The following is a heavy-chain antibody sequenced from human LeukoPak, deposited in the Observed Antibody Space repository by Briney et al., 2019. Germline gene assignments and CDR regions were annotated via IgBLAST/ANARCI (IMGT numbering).Heavy chain of an antibody. V-gene: IGHV4-59*01. D-gene: IGHD2-21*01. Sequence: PSETLSHTCTVSGGSITTYYWTWIRQTPDKGLQFIGSFYHTGSTNYNPSLESAVTISEDTSKNQISLELRSVTAADTAVYYCATSIDWPNVFDRWGQGILVTVSS. CDR2: FYHTGST. CDR3: ATSIDWPNVFDR. J-gene: IGHJ4*02. CDR1: GGSITTYY.